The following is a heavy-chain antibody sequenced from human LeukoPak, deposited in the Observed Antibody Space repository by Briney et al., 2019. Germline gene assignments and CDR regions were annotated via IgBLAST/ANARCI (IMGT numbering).Heavy chain of an antibody. Sequence: SETLSLTRAVSGDYISSSSYYWGWIRQSPGTGLEWIGDIYHSGRTYYNPSLKSRVAISIDTSKNQFSLRLRSMTAADTAVFYCARRRYYDSTGYFEWGRGTLVTVSS. J-gene: IGHJ1*01. CDR3: ARRRYYDSTGYFE. CDR1: GDYISSSSYY. CDR2: IYHSGRT. D-gene: IGHD3-22*01. V-gene: IGHV4-39*01.